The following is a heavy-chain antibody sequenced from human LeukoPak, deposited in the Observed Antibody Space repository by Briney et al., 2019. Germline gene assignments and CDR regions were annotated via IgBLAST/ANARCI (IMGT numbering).Heavy chain of an antibody. CDR3: ARHRGGDGYQFDY. V-gene: IGHV5-51*01. CDR2: IYPGDSDT. CDR1: GYRFTSYW. Sequence: GEPLKISCKGSGYRFTSYWIGWVRPMPGKGLEWMGIIYPGDSDTRYSPSFQGQVSISADKSISTAYLQWSSLKATGTAMYYCARHRGGDGYQFDYWGQGTLVTVSS. J-gene: IGHJ4*01. D-gene: IGHD5-24*01.